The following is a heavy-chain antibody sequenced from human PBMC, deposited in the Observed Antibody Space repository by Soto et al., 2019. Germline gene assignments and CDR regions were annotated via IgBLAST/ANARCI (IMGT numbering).Heavy chain of an antibody. D-gene: IGHD3-22*01. CDR3: ARANTKLYDSSGYYFPDYYYGMDV. J-gene: IGHJ6*02. CDR2: ISSSSSYI. V-gene: IGHV3-21*01. CDR1: GLTFSSYS. Sequence: GGSLRLSCAASGLTFSSYSMNWVRQAPGKGLEWVSSISSSSSYIYYADSVKGRFTISRDNAKNSLYLQMNSLRAEDTAVYYCARANTKLYDSSGYYFPDYYYGMDVWGQGTTVTVSS.